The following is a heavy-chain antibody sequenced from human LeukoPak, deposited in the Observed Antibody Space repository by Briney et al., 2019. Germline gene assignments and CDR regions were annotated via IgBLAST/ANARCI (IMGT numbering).Heavy chain of an antibody. V-gene: IGHV1-46*01. Sequence: ASVKVSCKASGYTFTSYYMHWVRQAPGQGLEWMGIINPSGGSTSYAQKFQGRVTITADKSTSTAYMELSSLRSEDTAVYYCAREGGDYSYRYYFDYWGQGTLVTVSS. J-gene: IGHJ4*02. D-gene: IGHD5-18*01. CDR2: INPSGGST. CDR3: AREGGDYSYRYYFDY. CDR1: GYTFTSYY.